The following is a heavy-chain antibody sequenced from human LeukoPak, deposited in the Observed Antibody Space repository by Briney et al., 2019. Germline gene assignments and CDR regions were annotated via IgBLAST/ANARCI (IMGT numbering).Heavy chain of an antibody. CDR1: LCTLTNYG. Sequence: SVTVSYMSSLCTLTNYGFSWVRQAPAQGREGMGWTSTHNGNKMYAQSLQGRVTVTTDTSTSTTYMELTSLRSGDTAVYYCARDLRRGSYYDGHYLDFWGQGTLVTVSS. CDR2: TSTHNGNK. J-gene: IGHJ4*02. V-gene: IGHV1-18*01. D-gene: IGHD3-10*01. CDR3: ARDLRRGSYYDGHYLDF.